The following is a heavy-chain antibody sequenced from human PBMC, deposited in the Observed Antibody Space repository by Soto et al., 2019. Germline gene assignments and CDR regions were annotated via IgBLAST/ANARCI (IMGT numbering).Heavy chain of an antibody. Sequence: QITLRESGPSLVKPTETLTLTCTFSGFSLTPTGGGVGWIRQPPGRAREWLAVVFWDGGERYSPSLKSRVTITKDTSKDQVVLTMTNMDPADTATYYCTQVYGSGSWGWYFHSWGQGTLVTVSS. D-gene: IGHD1-26*01. CDR1: GFSLTPTGGG. CDR2: VFWDGGE. CDR3: TQVYGSGSWGWYFHS. J-gene: IGHJ4*02. V-gene: IGHV2-5*02.